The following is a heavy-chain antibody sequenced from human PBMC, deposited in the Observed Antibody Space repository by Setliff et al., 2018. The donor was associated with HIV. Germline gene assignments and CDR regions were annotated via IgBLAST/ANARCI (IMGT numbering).Heavy chain of an antibody. J-gene: IGHJ4*02. V-gene: IGHV1-18*01. CDR3: ARDLIRITPHGDLPF. Sequence: ASVKVSCKAPGYNFVNLGIAWVRQAPGQGLEWMGWISPYNGNTNYGQKFQGRVTMSTETSTTTAYMELSTLRSDDTALYYCARDLIRITPHGDLPFWGQGTLVTVSS. CDR1: GYNFVNLG. CDR2: ISPYNGNT. D-gene: IGHD2-15*01.